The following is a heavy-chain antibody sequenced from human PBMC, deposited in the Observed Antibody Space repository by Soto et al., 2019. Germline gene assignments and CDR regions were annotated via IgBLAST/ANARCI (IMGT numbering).Heavy chain of an antibody. Sequence: XGSLRLSCAASGCTFSDYYMSWIRQAPGNGLEWVSYISSSSSYTNYADSVKGRFTISRDNAKNSLYLQMNSLRAEDTAVYYCAREISGYYDSSGYNAPDYWGQGTLVTVSS. CDR2: ISSSSSYT. V-gene: IGHV3-11*06. D-gene: IGHD3-22*01. CDR1: GCTFSDYY. J-gene: IGHJ4*02. CDR3: AREISGYYDSSGYNAPDY.